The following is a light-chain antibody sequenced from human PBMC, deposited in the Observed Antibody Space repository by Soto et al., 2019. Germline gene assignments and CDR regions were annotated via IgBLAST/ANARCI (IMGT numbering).Light chain of an antibody. J-gene: IGKJ2*01. Sequence: IVLTQSPGTLSLSPGERATLSCRASQSVSSSYIVWYQQKPGQAPRLLMYGASNRATGIPDRFSGSGSGTDFTLTISRLEPEDFAVYYCQQYGSSPPYTFGQGNKLEIK. CDR2: GAS. V-gene: IGKV3-20*01. CDR3: QQYGSSPPYT. CDR1: QSVSSSY.